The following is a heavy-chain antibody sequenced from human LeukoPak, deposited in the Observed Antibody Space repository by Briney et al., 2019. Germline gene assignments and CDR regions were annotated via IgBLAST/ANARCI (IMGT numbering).Heavy chain of an antibody. V-gene: IGHV1-69*04. CDR1: GGTFSSYT. D-gene: IGHD2-15*01. J-gene: IGHJ4*02. CDR3: ARDEGLGGSPDY. CDR2: IIPILGIA. Sequence: SVKVSCKASGGTFSSYTISWVRQAPGHGLDWMGRIIPILGIANYAQKFQGRVTITADKSTSTAYMELSSLRSEDTAVYYCARDEGLGGSPDYWGQGTLVTVSS.